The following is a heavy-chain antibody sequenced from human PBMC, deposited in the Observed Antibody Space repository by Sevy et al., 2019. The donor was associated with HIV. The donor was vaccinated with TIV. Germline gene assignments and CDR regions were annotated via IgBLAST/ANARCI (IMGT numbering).Heavy chain of an antibody. CDR1: GFTLGDYA. V-gene: IGHV3-49*04. J-gene: IGHJ4*02. Sequence: GGSLRLSGTGSGFTLGDYAMSWGRQAPGKGLEWVAVLKHNAYGGTLDYAASGTGRFSISTDDSKSIAHLQMTDLKTADPAIYYCTRWKGASPIIASWGQGAPVPVSS. CDR3: TRWKGASPIIAS. D-gene: IGHD1-1*01. CDR2: LKHNAYGGTL.